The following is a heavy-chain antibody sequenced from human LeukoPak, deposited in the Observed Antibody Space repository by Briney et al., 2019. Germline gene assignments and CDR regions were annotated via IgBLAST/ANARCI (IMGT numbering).Heavy chain of an antibody. CDR2: IYYSGST. CDR1: GASIRSYY. CDR3: ARRWCGWFDP. Sequence: PSETLSLTCTVAGASIRSYYWTWLRQPPGKGLEWIGYIYYSGSTTYNPSLKRRVTMSVDTSKHQFSLKLTSVTAADTAVYYCARRWCGWFDPWGQGAPVTVSS. V-gene: IGHV4-59*01. J-gene: IGHJ5*02. D-gene: IGHD2-21*01.